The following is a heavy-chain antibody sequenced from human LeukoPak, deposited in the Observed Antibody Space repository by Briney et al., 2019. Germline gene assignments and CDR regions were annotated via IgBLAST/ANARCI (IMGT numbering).Heavy chain of an antibody. CDR2: ISSTGTTM. Sequence: GGPLRLSCAASGFTFSSYEMNWVRQAPGKGLEWVSYISSTGTTMYYAGSVRGRFTISRDNAKNSLYLQMNSLRAEDTAVYYCARGVYWGQGTLVTVSS. J-gene: IGHJ4*02. V-gene: IGHV3-48*03. CDR1: GFTFSSYE. CDR3: ARGVY.